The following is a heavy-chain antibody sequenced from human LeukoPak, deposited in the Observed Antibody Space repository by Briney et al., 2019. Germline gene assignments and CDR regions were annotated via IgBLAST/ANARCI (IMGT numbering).Heavy chain of an antibody. D-gene: IGHD4-17*01. CDR1: GYTFTSYA. Sequence: ASVTVSCTASGYTFTSYAMHWVRQAPGQRLEWMGWINAGNGNTKYSQKFQGRVTITRDTSASTAYMELSSLRSEDTAVYYCARWTTGYYYGMDVWGQGTTVTVSS. J-gene: IGHJ6*02. CDR3: ARWTTGYYYGMDV. V-gene: IGHV1-3*01. CDR2: INAGNGNT.